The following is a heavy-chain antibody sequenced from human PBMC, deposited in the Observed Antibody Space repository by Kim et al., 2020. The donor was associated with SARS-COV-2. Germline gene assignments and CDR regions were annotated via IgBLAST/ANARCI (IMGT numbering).Heavy chain of an antibody. CDR2: INHSGST. CDR1: GGSFSGYY. Sequence: SETLSLTCAVYGGSFSGYYWSWIRQPPGKGLEWIGEINHSGSTNYNPSLKSRVTISVDTSKNQFSLKLSSVTAADTAVYYCARKVSARYSSSAPHPGSFDYWGQGTLVTVSS. J-gene: IGHJ4*02. V-gene: IGHV4-34*01. CDR3: ARKVSARYSSSAPHPGSFDY. D-gene: IGHD6-13*01.